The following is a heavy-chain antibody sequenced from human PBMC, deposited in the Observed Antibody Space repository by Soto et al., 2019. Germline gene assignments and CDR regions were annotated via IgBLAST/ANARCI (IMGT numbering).Heavy chain of an antibody. J-gene: IGHJ4*02. Sequence: EVQLLESGGGLVQPGGSLRLSCAASGFTFSSYAMSWVRQAPGKGLEWVSAISGSGGSTYYADSVKGRFTISRDNSKNKLYLQMNSLRAEDTAVYYCAKEGDSSGWYKYYFDYWGQGTLVTVSS. V-gene: IGHV3-23*01. CDR3: AKEGDSSGWYKYYFDY. CDR2: ISGSGGST. CDR1: GFTFSSYA. D-gene: IGHD6-19*01.